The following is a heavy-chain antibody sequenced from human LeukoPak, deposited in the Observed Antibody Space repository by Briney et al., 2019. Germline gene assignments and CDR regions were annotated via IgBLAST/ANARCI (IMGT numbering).Heavy chain of an antibody. CDR3: ARDSNWDPIYY. J-gene: IGHJ4*02. V-gene: IGHV3-7*01. Sequence: GGSLRLSCAASGFTFSSYWMTWVRQAPGKGLEWVANIKSDGSEENYVDSLKGRFTISRDNAKNSLYLQINSLRVEDTAVYYCARDSNWDPIYYWGQGTLVTVSS. CDR2: IKSDGSEE. CDR1: GFTFSSYW. D-gene: IGHD6-13*01.